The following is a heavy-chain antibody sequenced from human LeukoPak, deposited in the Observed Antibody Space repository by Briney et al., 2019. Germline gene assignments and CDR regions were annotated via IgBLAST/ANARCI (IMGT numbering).Heavy chain of an antibody. D-gene: IGHD6-13*01. J-gene: IGHJ5*02. CDR3: ARRRVIASLSNWFDP. Sequence: SETLSLTCTVSGDSVSSTNYYWGWIRQPPGRGLEWIASIRYSESAYYSPSLKSRATISVDTSKNQFSLRLRSLTATDTAVYYCARRRVIASLSNWFDPWGQGTLVTVSS. V-gene: IGHV4-39*01. CDR1: GDSVSSTNYY. CDR2: IRYSESA.